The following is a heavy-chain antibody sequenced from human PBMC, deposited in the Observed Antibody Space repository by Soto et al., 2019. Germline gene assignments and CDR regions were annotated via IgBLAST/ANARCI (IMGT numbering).Heavy chain of an antibody. Sequence: ASVKVSCKASGGTFSSYAISWVRQAPGQGLEWMGGIIPIFCTANYAQKFQGRVTITADESTSTAYMELSSLRSEDTAVYYCARDPGYCSSTSCDDAFDIWGQGTMVTVSS. J-gene: IGHJ3*02. CDR2: IIPIFCTA. D-gene: IGHD2-2*01. CDR1: GGTFSSYA. CDR3: ARDPGYCSSTSCDDAFDI. V-gene: IGHV1-69*13.